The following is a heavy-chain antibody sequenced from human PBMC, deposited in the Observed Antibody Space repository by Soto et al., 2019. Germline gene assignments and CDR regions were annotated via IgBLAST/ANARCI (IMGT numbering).Heavy chain of an antibody. Sequence: QLQLQESGPGPVKPSETLSLICSVSGVSISGSSYYWGWIRQPPGKGLEWIGSIYYSGQTYYNPSLKSRVTISVDRSKNQFSLNLTSVTATDTAFYYCARHGSSWGQGTLVTVSS. V-gene: IGHV4-39*01. CDR1: GVSISGSSYY. CDR3: ARHGSS. J-gene: IGHJ5*02. CDR2: IYYSGQT.